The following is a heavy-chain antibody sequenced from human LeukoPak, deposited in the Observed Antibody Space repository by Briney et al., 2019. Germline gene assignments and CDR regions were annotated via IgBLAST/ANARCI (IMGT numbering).Heavy chain of an antibody. V-gene: IGHV3-23*01. CDR3: AKGESQPKYYFDY. D-gene: IGHD3-16*01. Sequence: PGGSLRLSCAASGFTFTNYAMRLVRQAPGKGLEWVSTVNPGGSGTYYADSVKSRFTVSRDNSKNMVYLQMNSLRPEDTALYYCAKGESQPKYYFDYWGQGALVTVSS. J-gene: IGHJ4*02. CDR2: VNPGGSGT. CDR1: GFTFTNYA.